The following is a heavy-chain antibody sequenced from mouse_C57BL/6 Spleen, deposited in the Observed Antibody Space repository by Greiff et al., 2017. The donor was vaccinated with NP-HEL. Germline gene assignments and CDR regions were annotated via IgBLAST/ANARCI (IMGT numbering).Heavy chain of an antibody. CDR1: GFTFSSYA. Sequence: EVKLVESGEGLVKPGGSLKLSCAASGFTFSSYAMSWVRQTPEKRLEWVAYISSGGDYIYYADTVKGRFTISRDNARNTLYLQMSSLKSEDTAMYYCTRSDYYGSSYHFDYWGQGTTLTVSS. CDR3: TRSDYYGSSYHFDY. D-gene: IGHD1-1*01. J-gene: IGHJ2*01. CDR2: ISSGGDYI. V-gene: IGHV5-9-1*02.